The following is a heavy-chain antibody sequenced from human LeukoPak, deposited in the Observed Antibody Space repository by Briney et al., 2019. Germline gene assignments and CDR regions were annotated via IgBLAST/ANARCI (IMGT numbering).Heavy chain of an antibody. CDR2: IYYSGST. V-gene: IGHV4-59*01. D-gene: IGHD5-24*01. J-gene: IGHJ4*02. Sequence: SETLSLTCTVSGGSISNYYWSWIRQPPGKELEGIGYIYYSGSTNYNPSLKSRVTISVDTSKNQFSLKLSSVTAADTAAYYCARSVEMATAIDYWGQGTLVTVSS. CDR1: GGSISNYY. CDR3: ARSVEMATAIDY.